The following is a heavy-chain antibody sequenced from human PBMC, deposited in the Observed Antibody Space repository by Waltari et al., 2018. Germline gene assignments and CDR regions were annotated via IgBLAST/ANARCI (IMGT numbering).Heavy chain of an antibody. V-gene: IGHV3-30*02. CDR2: IRYDGSNK. J-gene: IGHJ4*02. Sequence: QVQLVESGGGVVQPGGSLRPSCPASGFPFSSHGRPWVRQAPGKGLEWVAFIRYDGSNKYYADSVKGRFTISRDNSKNTLYLQMNSLRAEDTAVYYCAKDPGSKAYWGQGTLVTVSS. D-gene: IGHD3-10*01. CDR3: AKDPGSKAY. CDR1: GFPFSSHG.